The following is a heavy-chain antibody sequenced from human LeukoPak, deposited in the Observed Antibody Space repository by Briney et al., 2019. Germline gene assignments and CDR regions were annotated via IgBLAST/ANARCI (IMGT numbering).Heavy chain of an antibody. D-gene: IGHD6-6*01. CDR2: ISSSSSYI. V-gene: IGHV3-21*01. Sequence: GGSLRLSCAASGFTFSSYSMNWVRQAPGKGLEWVSSISSSSSYIYYADSVKGRFTISRDNAKNSLYLQMNSLGAEDTAVYYCARDNSIAARLGRWFDPWGKGTTVTVSS. CDR3: ARDNSIAARLGRWFDP. J-gene: IGHJ6*04. CDR1: GFTFSSYS.